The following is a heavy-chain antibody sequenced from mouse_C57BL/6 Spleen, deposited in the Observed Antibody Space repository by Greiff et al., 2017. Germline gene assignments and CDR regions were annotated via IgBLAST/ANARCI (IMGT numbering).Heavy chain of an antibody. J-gene: IGHJ2*01. Sequence: QVQLQQSGAELARPGASVKLSCKASGYTFTSYGISWVKQRTGQGLEWIGEISPRSGNTYYNEKFKGKATLTADKSSSTAYMELRSLTSEDSAVYFCARGGSSYLYYFDYWGQGTTLTVSS. CDR3: ARGGSSYLYYFDY. CDR1: GYTFTSYG. D-gene: IGHD1-1*01. V-gene: IGHV1-81*01. CDR2: ISPRSGNT.